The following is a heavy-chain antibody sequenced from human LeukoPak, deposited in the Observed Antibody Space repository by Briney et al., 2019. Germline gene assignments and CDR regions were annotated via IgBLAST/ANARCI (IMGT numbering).Heavy chain of an antibody. CDR1: GYSISSGYY. CDR2: IYYSGST. Sequence: SETLSLTCTVSGYSISSGYYWGWFRQTPGRGLEWIGSIYYSGSTYYNPSLKSRVTISVDTSKNQFSLKLSSVTAADTAVYYCARVVWEGYDFWSGYLYYYYYYMDVWGKGTTVTVSS. V-gene: IGHV4-38-2*02. D-gene: IGHD3-3*01. J-gene: IGHJ6*03. CDR3: ARVVWEGYDFWSGYLYYYYYYMDV.